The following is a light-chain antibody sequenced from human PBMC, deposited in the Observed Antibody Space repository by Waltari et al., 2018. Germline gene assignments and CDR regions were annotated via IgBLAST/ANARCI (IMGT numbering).Light chain of an antibody. CDR3: QSFDNMLSGGVV. Sequence: QSVLTQPPSVSGTPGRRAPISCSGSTSNIGAGHDVPWYQHLPGPAPKLLIYGNNNRPSGVPDRFSGSKSGTSASLAITGLQADDEADYFCQSFDNMLSGGVVFGGGTKLAVL. CDR2: GNN. J-gene: IGLJ2*01. CDR1: TSNIGAGHD. V-gene: IGLV1-40*01.